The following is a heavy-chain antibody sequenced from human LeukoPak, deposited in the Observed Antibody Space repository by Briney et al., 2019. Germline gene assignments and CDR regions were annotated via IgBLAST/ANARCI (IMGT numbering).Heavy chain of an antibody. V-gene: IGHV3-11*06. J-gene: IGHJ5*02. CDR2: ISSTGSYG. CDR3: ARGGDIGTNWFDP. CDR1: GFTFSDYY. D-gene: IGHD5-12*01. Sequence: GGSLRLSCAASGFTFSDYYMSWIRQAPGKGLEWISHISSTGSYGNYADSVKGRFTISRDNAKNSLYLQMKSLRAEDTAVYYCARGGDIGTNWFDPWGQGTLVTVSS.